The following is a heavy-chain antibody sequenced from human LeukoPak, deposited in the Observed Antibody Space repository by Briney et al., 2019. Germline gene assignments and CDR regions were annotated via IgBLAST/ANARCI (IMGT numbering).Heavy chain of an antibody. D-gene: IGHD5-24*01. CDR3: ARDASRDGYNFDY. J-gene: IGHJ4*02. V-gene: IGHV4-59*01. CDR2: IYYSGNT. Sequence: SETLSPTCTVSGGSISSYYWSWIRQPPGKGLEWIGYIYYSGNTNYNPSLKGRVTISVDTSKNQFSLKLSSVTAADTAVYYCARDASRDGYNFDYWGQGTLVTVSS. CDR1: GGSISSYY.